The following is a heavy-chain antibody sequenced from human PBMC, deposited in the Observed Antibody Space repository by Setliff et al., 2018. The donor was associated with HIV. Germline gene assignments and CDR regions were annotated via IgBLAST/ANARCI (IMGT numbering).Heavy chain of an antibody. J-gene: IGHJ4*02. D-gene: IGHD4-17*01. Sequence: GASVKVSCKASGYTFTTYGMNWVRQAPGQGLEWMGWINTNTGNPTYAQGFTGRFVLSLDTSVSTAFLQISTLKAEDTAVYYCARLSPYGDYLLFQYWGQGTQVTVSS. CDR2: INTNTGNP. CDR3: ARLSPYGDYLLFQY. V-gene: IGHV7-4-1*02. CDR1: GYTFTTYG.